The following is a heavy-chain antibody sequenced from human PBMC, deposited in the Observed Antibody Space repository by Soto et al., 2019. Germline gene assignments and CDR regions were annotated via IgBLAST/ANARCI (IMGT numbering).Heavy chain of an antibody. CDR2: LIPLFGTT. CDR3: ARGPNWGYRFDS. Sequence: QVQLVQSGAEVKKPGSSVKVSCEASGGTFSGHAISWVRQALGQGPEWMGGLIPLFGTTQHAQNFQGRLTITADKSTSTAYMELTSLRFDDTAIYYCARGPNWGYRFDSWGQGTLVTVSS. J-gene: IGHJ4*02. D-gene: IGHD7-27*01. V-gene: IGHV1-69*06. CDR1: GGTFSGHA.